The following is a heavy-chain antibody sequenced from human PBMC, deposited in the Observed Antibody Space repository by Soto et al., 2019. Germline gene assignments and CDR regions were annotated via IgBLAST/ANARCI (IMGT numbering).Heavy chain of an antibody. CDR2: IKQDGSEK. D-gene: IGHD6-19*01. CDR3: VRSETVAGHDY. CDR1: GLTFSNYW. J-gene: IGHJ4*02. V-gene: IGHV3-7*01. Sequence: GGSLRLSCAASGLTFSNYWMSWVRQAPGKGLEWVANIKQDGSEKYYVDSVKGRFIISRNNAENSLSLQMNSLRAEDSAVYYCVRSETVAGHDYWGQGTLVTVSS.